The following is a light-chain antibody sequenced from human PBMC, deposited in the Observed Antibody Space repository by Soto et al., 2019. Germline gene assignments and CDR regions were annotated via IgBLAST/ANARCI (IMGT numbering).Light chain of an antibody. CDR2: RAS. J-gene: IGKJ2*01. V-gene: IGKV1-5*03. Sequence: DIQMTQSPSTLSPSVGDRVTITCRASQSISTWLAWYQQKPGKAPKLLIYRASSLDSGVPSRFSGSGSGTEFTLTLSSLQPDDFATSYCQQYNSYSNTFGQGTKLEIK. CDR3: QQYNSYSNT. CDR1: QSISTW.